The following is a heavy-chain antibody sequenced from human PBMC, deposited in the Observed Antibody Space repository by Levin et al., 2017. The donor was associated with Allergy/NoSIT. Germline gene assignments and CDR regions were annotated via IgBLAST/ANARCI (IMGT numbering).Heavy chain of an antibody. J-gene: IGHJ6*02. CDR3: ARDRVTAADGTYYFYAMDV. CDR2: MYYSGNT. Sequence: SETLSLTCTVSGGSISSYYWSWIRQPPGKGLEWIGCMYYSGNTKYNPSLKSRVTISLDTSKNQFSLKLSSVTAADTAVYYCARDRVTAADGTYYFYAMDVWGQGTTVTVSS. D-gene: IGHD6-13*01. CDR1: GGSISSYY. V-gene: IGHV4-59*01.